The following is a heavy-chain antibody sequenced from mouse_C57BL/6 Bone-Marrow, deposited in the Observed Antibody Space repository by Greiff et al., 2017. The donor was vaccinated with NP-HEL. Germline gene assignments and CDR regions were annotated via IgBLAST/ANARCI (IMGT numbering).Heavy chain of an antibody. CDR2: INPYNGGT. D-gene: IGHD1-1*01. Sequence: EVQLQQSGPVLVKPGASVKMSCKASGYTFTDYYMHWVKQSPGKSLEWIGVINPYNGGTSYNQKFKGKATLTVDKSSSTAYMELNSLTSEDSAVYCAAGPVVEEEFAYWGQGTLVTVSA. CDR3: AGPVVEEEFAY. V-gene: IGHV1-19*01. CDR1: GYTFTDYY. J-gene: IGHJ3*01.